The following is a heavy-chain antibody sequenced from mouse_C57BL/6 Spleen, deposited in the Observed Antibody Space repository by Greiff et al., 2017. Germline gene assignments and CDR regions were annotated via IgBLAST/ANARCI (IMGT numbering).Heavy chain of an antibody. CDR3: AGLLRGFAY. D-gene: IGHD1-1*01. Sequence: QVQLQQSGPELVKPGASVKISCKASGYAFSSSWMNWVKQRPGKGLEWIGRIYPGDGDTNYNGKFKGKATLTADKSSSTAYMQLSSLTSEDSAVYFCAGLLRGFAYWGQGTTLTVSS. CDR1: GYAFSSSW. J-gene: IGHJ2*01. V-gene: IGHV1-82*01. CDR2: IYPGDGDT.